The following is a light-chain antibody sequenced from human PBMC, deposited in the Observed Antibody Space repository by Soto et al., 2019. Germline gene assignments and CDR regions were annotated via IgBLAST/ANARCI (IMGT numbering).Light chain of an antibody. V-gene: IGKV1-5*03. J-gene: IGKJ2*01. CDR3: QQYGTSPYS. CDR1: QSISSW. CDR2: KAS. Sequence: DIQMTQSPSTLSASVGDRVTITCRASQSISSWLAWYQQKPGKAPKLLIYKASTLESGVPSRFSGSGSGTDFTLTISRLEPEDFAAYYCQQYGTSPYSFGQGTKLEI.